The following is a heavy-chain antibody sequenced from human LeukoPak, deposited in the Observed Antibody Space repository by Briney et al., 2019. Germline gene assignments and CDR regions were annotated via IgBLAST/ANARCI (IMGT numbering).Heavy chain of an antibody. D-gene: IGHD3-10*01. CDR1: GFTFSSYA. CDR2: INHSGST. Sequence: GSLRLSCAASGFTFSSYAMSWIRQPPGKGLEWIGEINHSGSTNYNPSLKSRVTISVDTSKNQFSLKLSSVTAADTAVYYCARDYYGSGSYLDYWGQGTLVTVSS. CDR3: ARDYYGSGSYLDY. J-gene: IGHJ4*02. V-gene: IGHV4-34*01.